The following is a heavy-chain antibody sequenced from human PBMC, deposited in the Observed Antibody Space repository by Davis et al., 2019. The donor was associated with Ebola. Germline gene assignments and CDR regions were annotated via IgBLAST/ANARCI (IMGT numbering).Heavy chain of an antibody. Sequence: SETLSLTCTVSGGSISSYYWSWIRQPPGKGLEWIEYIYYSGSTNYNPSLKSRVTISVDTSKNQFSLKLSSVTAADTAVYYCARGDVVVAATLDYWGQGTLVTVSS. V-gene: IGHV4-59*12. D-gene: IGHD2-15*01. CDR1: GGSISSYY. CDR2: IYYSGST. J-gene: IGHJ4*02. CDR3: ARGDVVVAATLDY.